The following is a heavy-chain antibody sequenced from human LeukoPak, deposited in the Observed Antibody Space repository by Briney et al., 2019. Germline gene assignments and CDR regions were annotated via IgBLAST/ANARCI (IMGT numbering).Heavy chain of an antibody. CDR2: INSDGSST. J-gene: IGHJ4*02. V-gene: IGHV3-74*01. CDR3: AKAGGSACYEY. Sequence: GGSLRLSCAASGFTFSSNWMHWVRQGPGKGLVWVSRINSDGSSTNYADSVKGRFTISRDNAKNTLYLQMNSLRAEDTAVYYCAKAGGSACYEYWGQGSLVTVSS. D-gene: IGHD2-15*01. CDR1: GFTFSSNW.